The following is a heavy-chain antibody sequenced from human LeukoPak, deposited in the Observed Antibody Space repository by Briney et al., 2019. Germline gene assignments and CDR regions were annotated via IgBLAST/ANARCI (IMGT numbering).Heavy chain of an antibody. D-gene: IGHD3-10*01. J-gene: IGHJ6*03. CDR1: GFTFSSYG. CDR3: EKDGVDSGSPYFSYYYYMDV. Sequence: PGGALRLSCAASGFTFSSYGMHWVRQAPGKGLEWVSFIRYDGSNKYYANSVKGRFTISRDNSKNTPYLQMNSLRAEDTAVYYCEKDGVDSGSPYFSYYYYMDVWGKGTTVTVS. V-gene: IGHV3-30*02. CDR2: IRYDGSNK.